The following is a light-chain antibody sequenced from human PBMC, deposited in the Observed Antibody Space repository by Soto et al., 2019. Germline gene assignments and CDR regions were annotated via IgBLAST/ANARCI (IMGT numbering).Light chain of an antibody. Sequence: DIQMTQSPSSLSATVGDRVTITCRPSQSISNYLNWYQQKPGKAPKLLIYAASSLQSGFPSRFSGSGSGTDFTLTIRSLQPEDFATYYCQQSYSTPWTFGQGTKVDIK. CDR2: AAS. CDR3: QQSYSTPWT. CDR1: QSISNY. J-gene: IGKJ1*01. V-gene: IGKV1-39*01.